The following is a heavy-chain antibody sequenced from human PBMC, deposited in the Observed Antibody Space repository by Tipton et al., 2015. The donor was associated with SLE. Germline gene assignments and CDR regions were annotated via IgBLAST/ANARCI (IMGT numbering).Heavy chain of an antibody. J-gene: IGHJ4*02. D-gene: IGHD2-15*01. Sequence: LRLSCAASGFTLRNYAMSWVRQAPGKGLEWVSYISGGGGSTYYADSVKGRFTISRDNSKNTLYLQMSSLRAEDTAVYYCAKDRYCSGGTCFASYFDHWGQGNLVTVSS. CDR1: GFTLRNYA. V-gene: IGHV3-23*01. CDR3: AKDRYCSGGTCFASYFDH. CDR2: ISGGGGST.